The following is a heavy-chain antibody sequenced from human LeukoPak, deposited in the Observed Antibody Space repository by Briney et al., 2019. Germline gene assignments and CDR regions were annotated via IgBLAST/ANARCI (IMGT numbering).Heavy chain of an antibody. CDR3: ARDHSTLLWFGELQFPDY. V-gene: IGHV1-46*01. CDR1: GYTFTSYY. Sequence: GASVKVSCKASGYTFTSYYMHWVRQAPGQGLEWMGIINPSGGSTSYAQKFQGRVTMTRDTSTSTVYMELSSLGSEDTAVYYCARDHSTLLWFGELQFPDYWGQGTLVTVSS. CDR2: INPSGGST. D-gene: IGHD3-10*01. J-gene: IGHJ4*02.